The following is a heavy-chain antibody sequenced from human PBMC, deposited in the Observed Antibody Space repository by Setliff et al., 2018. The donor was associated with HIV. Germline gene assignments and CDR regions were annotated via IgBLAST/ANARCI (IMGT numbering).Heavy chain of an antibody. CDR3: ARQIGGGHWALDY. D-gene: IGHD2-21*01. CDR2: IYTSGST. J-gene: IGHJ4*02. Sequence: KPSETLSLTCTVSGGSMRNFYWSWIRQAPGGRLEWIGGIYTSGSTHYNLSLKSRVTMSVDTPRNQFSLNLRSMSAADTAVYYCARQIGGGHWALDYWGQGTLVTVS. V-gene: IGHV4-4*08. CDR1: GGSMRNFY.